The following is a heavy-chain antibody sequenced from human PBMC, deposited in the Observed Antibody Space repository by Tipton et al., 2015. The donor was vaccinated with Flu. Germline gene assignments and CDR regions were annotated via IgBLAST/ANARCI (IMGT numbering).Heavy chain of an antibody. V-gene: IGHV3-74*01. CDR1: GFTFSTYW. J-gene: IGHJ4*02. D-gene: IGHD3-9*01. Sequence: SLRLSCAASGFTFSTYWMHWVRQAPGKGLVWVSRVNSDGNITSYADSVKGRFTISRDNAKNTLYLQMTSLRAEDTAVYYCARDPGKELRYLGDWGQGTLVTVSS. CDR2: VNSDGNIT. CDR3: ARDPGKELRYLGD.